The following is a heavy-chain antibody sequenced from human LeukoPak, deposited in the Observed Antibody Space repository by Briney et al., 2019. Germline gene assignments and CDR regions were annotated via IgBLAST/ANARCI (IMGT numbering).Heavy chain of an antibody. J-gene: IGHJ4*02. CDR3: ARDSNPGFDY. D-gene: IGHD2-8*01. Sequence: GGSLRLSCAASGFTFSSYSMNWVRQAPGKGLEWVSSISSSSSYIYYADSVKGRFTISRDNAKNSLYLQMNSLRVEDTAVYYCARDSNPGFDYWGQGTLVTVSS. CDR1: GFTFSSYS. CDR2: ISSSSSYI. V-gene: IGHV3-21*01.